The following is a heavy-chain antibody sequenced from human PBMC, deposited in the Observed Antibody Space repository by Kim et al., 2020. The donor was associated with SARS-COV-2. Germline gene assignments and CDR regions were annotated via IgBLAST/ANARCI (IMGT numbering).Heavy chain of an antibody. Sequence: ASVKVSCKTSGYTFTTYYMHWVRQAPGQGLEWMGIVNPSGGSTIYAQKFQGRLTMTRDTSTSTVYMELSSLRSEDTAVYYCARRGSSKEFDYWGQGTLVTVSS. J-gene: IGHJ4*02. V-gene: IGHV1-46*01. CDR1: GYTFTTYY. D-gene: IGHD3-16*01. CDR3: ARRGSSKEFDY. CDR2: VNPSGGST.